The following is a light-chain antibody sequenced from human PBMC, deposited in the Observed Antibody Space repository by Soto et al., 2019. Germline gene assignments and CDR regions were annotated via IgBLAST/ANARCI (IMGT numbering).Light chain of an antibody. CDR1: PSVSSN. Sequence: EIVMTQSPAPLSVSPGARATLSFRASPSVSSNLAWYQQKPGQAPRLLIYGASTRATGIPARFSGSGSGTEFTLTISSLQSEDLAVYYCQQYNNWPLTFGGGTKVEIK. J-gene: IGKJ4*01. CDR3: QQYNNWPLT. CDR2: GAS. V-gene: IGKV3-15*01.